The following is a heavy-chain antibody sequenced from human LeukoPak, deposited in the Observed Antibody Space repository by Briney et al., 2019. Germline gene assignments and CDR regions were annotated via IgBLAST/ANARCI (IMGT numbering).Heavy chain of an antibody. D-gene: IGHD6-19*01. V-gene: IGHV1-2*02. CDR3: ARDASIAVAGRFDY. CDR1: GYTFTGYY. J-gene: IGHJ4*02. Sequence: GASVKVSCKASGYTFTGYYMHWVRQAPGQGLEWMGWINPNSGGTNYAQKFQGRVTVTRDTSISTAYMELSRLRSDDTAVYYCARDASIAVAGRFDYWGQGTLVTVSS. CDR2: INPNSGGT.